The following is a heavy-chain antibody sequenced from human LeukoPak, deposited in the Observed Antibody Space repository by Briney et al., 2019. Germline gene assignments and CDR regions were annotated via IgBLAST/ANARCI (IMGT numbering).Heavy chain of an antibody. CDR2: ISGSGGTT. Sequence: GGSLRLSCAASGFTFSSYAMNWVRQAPGKGLEWVSGISGSGGTTFFAGSVKGRFTIFRDNSENTLYLQMDSLSAEDTALYYCAKGLVPAAIRVVDYWGQGTLVTVSS. V-gene: IGHV3-23*01. D-gene: IGHD2-2*01. CDR1: GFTFSSYA. J-gene: IGHJ4*02. CDR3: AKGLVPAAIRVVDY.